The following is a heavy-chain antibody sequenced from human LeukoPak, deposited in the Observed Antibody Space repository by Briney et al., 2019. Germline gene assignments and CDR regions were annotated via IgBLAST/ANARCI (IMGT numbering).Heavy chain of an antibody. V-gene: IGHV1-46*01. CDR1: GYIFTTYY. CDR3: ARDRMDIVATLPDDAFDI. J-gene: IGHJ3*02. CDR2: FNPSSGST. D-gene: IGHD5-12*01. Sequence: ASVKVSCKASGYIFTTYYMHWIRQAPGQGLEWMGIFNPSSGSTTYAESFQGRVTMTRDMSTSTVYMEVSSLRSEDTAVYYCARDRMDIVATLPDDAFDIWGQGTMVTVSS.